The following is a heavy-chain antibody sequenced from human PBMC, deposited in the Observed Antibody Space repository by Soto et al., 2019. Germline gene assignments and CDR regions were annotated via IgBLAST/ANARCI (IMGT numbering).Heavy chain of an antibody. Sequence: SETLSLTCTVSGGSISSSSYYWGWIRQPPGKGLEWIGSIYYSGSTYYNPSLKSRVTISVDTSKNQFSLKLSSVTAADTAVYYFAGVTYYYDSSGSSLFDYWGQGTLVTVSS. CDR2: IYYSGST. J-gene: IGHJ4*02. D-gene: IGHD3-22*01. CDR1: GGSISSSSYY. CDR3: AGVTYYYDSSGSSLFDY. V-gene: IGHV4-39*01.